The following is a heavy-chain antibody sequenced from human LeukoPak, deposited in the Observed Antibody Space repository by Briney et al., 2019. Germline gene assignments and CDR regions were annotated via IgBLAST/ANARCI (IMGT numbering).Heavy chain of an antibody. CDR3: ARHCCSGPAKRVFDI. D-gene: IGHD2-15*01. CDR1: GGSISSSNW. Sequence: PSGTLSLTCAVSGGSISSSNWWSWVRQPPGKGLEWIGTISYSGSTDYNPSLRSRVTISVDTSNNQFSLRLGSVTAADTAVYHCARHCCSGPAKRVFDIWGQGTVVTVSS. J-gene: IGHJ3*02. V-gene: IGHV4-4*02. CDR2: ISYSGST.